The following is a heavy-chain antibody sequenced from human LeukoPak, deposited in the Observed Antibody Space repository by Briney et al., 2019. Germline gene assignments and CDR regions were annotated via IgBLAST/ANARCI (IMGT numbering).Heavy chain of an antibody. V-gene: IGHV3-30*02. Sequence: GGSLRLSCAASGFTFSSYGMHWVRQAPGKGLEWVAFIRYDGSNKYYADSVKGRFTISRDNSKNTLYLQMNSLRAEDTAVYYCAKVGFGELGGYYYYYYMDVWGKGTTVTVSS. J-gene: IGHJ6*03. CDR2: IRYDGSNK. CDR1: GFTFSSYG. CDR3: AKVGFGELGGYYYYYYMDV. D-gene: IGHD3-10*01.